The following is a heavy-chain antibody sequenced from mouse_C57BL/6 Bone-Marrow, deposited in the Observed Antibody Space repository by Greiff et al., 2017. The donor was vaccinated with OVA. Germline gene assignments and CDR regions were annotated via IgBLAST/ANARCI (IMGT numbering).Heavy chain of an antibody. CDR2: FDPEDGET. Sequence: VQLQQSGAELVKPGASVKLSCTASGFNIKDYYMHWVKQRTEQGLEWIGRFDPEDGETKYAPQFQGKATITADTSSNTAYLQLSSLASEDTAVYYCAVIHWGYAMDYWGQGTSVTGSS. V-gene: IGHV14-2*01. J-gene: IGHJ4*01. CDR3: AVIHWGYAMDY. CDR1: GFNIKDYY.